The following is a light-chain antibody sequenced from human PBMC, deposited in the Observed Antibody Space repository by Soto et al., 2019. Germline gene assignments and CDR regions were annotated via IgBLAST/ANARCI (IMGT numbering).Light chain of an antibody. CDR3: HQYAYSPLT. V-gene: IGKV3-20*01. Sequence: DIVMTHSPATLPVSPWEIATLSCRASQSVSRYLAWYQQKPGQAPRLLVHGATSRATGIPDRFIGSGSGTDFNLTITRLEPEDFAVYFCHQYAYSPLTFGGGTKVDIK. CDR1: QSVSRY. J-gene: IGKJ4*01. CDR2: GAT.